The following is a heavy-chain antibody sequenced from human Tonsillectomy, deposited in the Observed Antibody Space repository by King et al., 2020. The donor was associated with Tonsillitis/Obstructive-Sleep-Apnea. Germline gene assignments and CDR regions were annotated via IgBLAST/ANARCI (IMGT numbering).Heavy chain of an antibody. J-gene: IGHJ5*02. Sequence: QLVQSGAEVKKPGESLRISCKDSGNSSTSHWISWVRQMPGKGLEWVGWIDPSDSWTNYSPSFEGHVTISADKSISTAYLQWSSLKASDTAMYYFASLSVYYSYSGGSWGQGTLVTVSS. CDR1: GNSSTSHW. D-gene: IGHD3-10*01. V-gene: IGHV5-10-1*01. CDR3: ASLSVYYSYSGGS. CDR2: IDPSDSWT.